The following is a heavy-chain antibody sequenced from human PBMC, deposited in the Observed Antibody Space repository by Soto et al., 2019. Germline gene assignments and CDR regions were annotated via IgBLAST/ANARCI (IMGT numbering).Heavy chain of an antibody. CDR1: GYSFSSFW. J-gene: IGHJ4*02. V-gene: IGHV5-10-1*01. CDR2: IDASDSYT. CDR3: ARQSGSGQDWDS. Sequence: GESLKISCKGSGYSFSSFWISWVRQMPGKGLEWMGRIDASDSYTNYSPSFQGHVTISVDKSVSTAYLHWESLKASDSAIYYCARQSGSGQDWDSWGPGTLVTVSA. D-gene: IGHD6-19*01.